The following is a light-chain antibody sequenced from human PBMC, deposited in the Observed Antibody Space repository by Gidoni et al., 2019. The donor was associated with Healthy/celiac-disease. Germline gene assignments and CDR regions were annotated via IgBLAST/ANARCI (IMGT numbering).Light chain of an antibody. Sequence: EIALTQSPATLPLSPGERATLTCRASQSVSSYLAWYQQQPGQAPRLLIYDASTRATGIPARFSGSGSGTDFTLTISSLEPEDFAVYYCQQRSNWPPNTFGQGTKLEIK. CDR1: QSVSSY. J-gene: IGKJ2*01. V-gene: IGKV3-11*01. CDR2: DAS. CDR3: QQRSNWPPNT.